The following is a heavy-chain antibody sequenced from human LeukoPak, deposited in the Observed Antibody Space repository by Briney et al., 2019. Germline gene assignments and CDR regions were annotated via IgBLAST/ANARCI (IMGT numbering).Heavy chain of an antibody. V-gene: IGHV1-2*02. CDR3: ARGGLFRRHNTVTPLGY. Sequence: GASVKVSCKASGYTFTGYYMHWVRQAPGQGLEWMGWINPNSGGTNYAQKFQGRVTMTGDMSISTAYMELSRLRSDDTAVYYCARGGLFRRHNTVTPLGYWGQGTLVTVSS. J-gene: IGHJ4*02. CDR2: INPNSGGT. CDR1: GYTFTGYY. D-gene: IGHD4-17*01.